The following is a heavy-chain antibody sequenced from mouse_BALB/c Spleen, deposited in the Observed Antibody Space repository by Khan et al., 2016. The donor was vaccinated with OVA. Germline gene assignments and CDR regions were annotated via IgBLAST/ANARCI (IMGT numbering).Heavy chain of an antibody. CDR2: TNPTNGRT. Sequence: QVQLQQSGAELVKAGASVKMSCKASDYTFTSYWMHWVKQRLGQGLEWFAETNPTNGRTYYNEKFKSKATLTVDKSSSTAYMLLSGPTFEDSAVYYFARIKKIVATYFDYWGQGTTLTVSS. D-gene: IGHD1-1*01. V-gene: IGHV1S81*02. J-gene: IGHJ2*01. CDR1: DYTFTSYW. CDR3: ARIKKIVATYFDY.